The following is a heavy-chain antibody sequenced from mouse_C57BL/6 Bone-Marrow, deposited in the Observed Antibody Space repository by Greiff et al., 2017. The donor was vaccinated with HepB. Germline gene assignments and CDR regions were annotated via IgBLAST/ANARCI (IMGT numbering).Heavy chain of an antibody. V-gene: IGHV14-4*01. CDR3: TSFYYNYPLAY. D-gene: IGHD2-4*01. CDR1: GFNIKDDY. J-gene: IGHJ3*01. Sequence: EVQGVESGAELVRPGASVKLSCTASGFNIKDDYMHWVKQRPEQGLEWIGWIDTENGDTEDASKFQGKATITADTSSNTAYLQLSSLTSEDTAVYYSTSFYYNYPLAYWGQGTLVTVSA. CDR2: IDTENGDT.